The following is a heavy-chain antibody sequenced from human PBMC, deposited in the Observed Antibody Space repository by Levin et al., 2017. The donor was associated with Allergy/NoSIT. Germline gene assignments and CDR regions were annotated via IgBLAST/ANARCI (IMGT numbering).Heavy chain of an antibody. CDR3: ARGGYYDILTGYSGYADY. J-gene: IGHJ4*02. D-gene: IGHD3-9*01. Sequence: SETLSLTCAVYGGSFSGYYWSWIRQPPGKGLEWIGEINHSGSTNYNPSLKSRVTISVDTSKNQFSLNLSSVTAADTAVYYCARGGYYDILTGYSGYADYWGQGTLVTVSS. CDR1: GGSFSGYY. V-gene: IGHV4-34*01. CDR2: INHSGST.